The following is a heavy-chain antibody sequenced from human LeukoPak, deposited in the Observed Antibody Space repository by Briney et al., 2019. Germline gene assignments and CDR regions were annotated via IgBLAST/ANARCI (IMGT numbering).Heavy chain of an antibody. Sequence: SETLSLTCTVSGDSIRSYHWSWSRQPAGKGLDWIGRVSPSGTSNYNPSLKSRVIMSVDMSKNQFSLKLSSVTAADTAVYYCARVTIIPNCRSTTCHHWFDPWGRGTLVTVSS. CDR1: GDSIRSYH. CDR2: VSPSGTS. J-gene: IGHJ5*02. D-gene: IGHD2-2*01. V-gene: IGHV4-4*07. CDR3: ARVTIIPNCRSTTCHHWFDP.